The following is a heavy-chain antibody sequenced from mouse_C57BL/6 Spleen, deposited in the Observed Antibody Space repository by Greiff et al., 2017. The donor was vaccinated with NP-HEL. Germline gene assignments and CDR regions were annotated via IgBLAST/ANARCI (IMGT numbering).Heavy chain of an antibody. CDR3: ATSYYDYDLFAY. J-gene: IGHJ3*01. D-gene: IGHD2-4*01. V-gene: IGHV1-64*01. CDR1: GYTFTSYW. Sequence: QVQLKQPGAELVKPGASVKLSCKASGYTFTSYWMHWVKQRPGQGLEWIGMIHPNSGSTNYNEKFKSKATLTVDKSSSTAYMQLSSLTSEDSAVYYCATSYYDYDLFAYWGQGTLVTVSA. CDR2: IHPNSGST.